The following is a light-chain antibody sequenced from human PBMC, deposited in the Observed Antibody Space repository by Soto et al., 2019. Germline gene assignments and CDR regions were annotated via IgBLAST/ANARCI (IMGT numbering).Light chain of an antibody. CDR3: QQANSFSWT. J-gene: IGKJ1*01. V-gene: IGKV1-39*01. CDR2: AAS. CDR1: QSISSY. Sequence: DIQMTQSPSSLSASVGDRVTITCRASQSISSYLNWYQQKPGKVPNLLIYAASSLQSGAPSRFSGSGSGTDFTLTISSLQPEDFATYYCQQANSFSWTFGQGTKVDIK.